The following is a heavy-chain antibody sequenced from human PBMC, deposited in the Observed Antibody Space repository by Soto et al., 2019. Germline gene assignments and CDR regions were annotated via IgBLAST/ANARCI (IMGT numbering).Heavy chain of an antibody. CDR2: IHWNDDK. Sequence: GSGPTLVNPTQTLTLTCSFSGFSLSVYGVRVIWFRQPPGETLEWLALIHWNDDKRNSPYLKSRLTITKDTSKNQVVLTLTNLDPLDTGTYSWAHTKDSSGFLISWGQGILVTVSS. CDR1: GFSLSVYGVR. D-gene: IGHD3-22*01. CDR3: AHTKDSSGFLIS. J-gene: IGHJ5*01. V-gene: IGHV2-5*01.